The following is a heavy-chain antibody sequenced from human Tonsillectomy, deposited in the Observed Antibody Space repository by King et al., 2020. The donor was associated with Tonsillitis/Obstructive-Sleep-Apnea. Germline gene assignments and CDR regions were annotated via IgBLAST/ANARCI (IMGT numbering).Heavy chain of an antibody. CDR2: IYPGDSDT. CDR1: GYSFTNFW. Sequence: VQLVESGAEVKKPGESLKISCKASGYSFTNFWIGWVRQMPGKGLEWMGIIYPGDSDTKYSPSFQGQVTISADNSISTAYVQWSSLKASDTAFYYCTRPRNSYGYLSWFDPWGQGTLVTVSS. CDR3: TRPRNSYGYLSWFDP. V-gene: IGHV5-51*03. D-gene: IGHD5-18*01. J-gene: IGHJ5*02.